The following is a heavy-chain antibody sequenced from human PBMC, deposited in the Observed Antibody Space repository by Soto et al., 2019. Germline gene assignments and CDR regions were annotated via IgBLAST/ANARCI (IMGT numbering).Heavy chain of an antibody. J-gene: IGHJ4*02. Sequence: SETLSLTCAVSGGSISSSNWWSWVRQPPGKGLEWIGEIYHSGSTNYNPSLKSRVTISVDTSKNQFSLKLSSVTAADTAVYYCARNYGDYVDYWGQGTLVTVSS. CDR3: ARNYGDYVDY. CDR1: GGSISSSNW. D-gene: IGHD4-17*01. V-gene: IGHV4-4*02. CDR2: IYHSGST.